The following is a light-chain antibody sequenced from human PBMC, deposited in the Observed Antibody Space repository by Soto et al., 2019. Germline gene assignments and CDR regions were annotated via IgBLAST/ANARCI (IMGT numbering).Light chain of an antibody. CDR2: DAS. CDR3: QQRSRWRS. Sequence: EVVLTQSPATLSLSPGERATLSCRASESIGGYLAWYQQTPGQAPRRLIFDASRRAIGIPARFSGSGSGTDVTLTISSREPEGFAVCYGQQRSRWRSFGGGTKVELK. V-gene: IGKV3-11*01. CDR1: ESIGGY. J-gene: IGKJ4*01.